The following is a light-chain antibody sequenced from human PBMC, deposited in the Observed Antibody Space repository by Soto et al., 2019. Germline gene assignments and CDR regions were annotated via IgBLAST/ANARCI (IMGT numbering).Light chain of an antibody. Sequence: DIQMTQSPSSLSASVGDRVTIACRASQSINRYLNWYQQKPGKAPKLLIYAASSLQSGVPSRFTGSGSGTAFTLTISSLQPEDFATYYCQQSYSTPWTFGQGTKVEIK. CDR3: QQSYSTPWT. J-gene: IGKJ1*01. V-gene: IGKV1-39*01. CDR1: QSINRY. CDR2: AAS.